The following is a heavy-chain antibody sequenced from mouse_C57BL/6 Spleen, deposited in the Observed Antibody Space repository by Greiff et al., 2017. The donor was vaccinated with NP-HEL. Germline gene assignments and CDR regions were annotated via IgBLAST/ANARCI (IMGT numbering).Heavy chain of an antibody. V-gene: IGHV5-6*02. CDR1: GFTFSSYG. D-gene: IGHD1-1*01. CDR2: ISSGGSYT. CDR3: ARSYYYGSSYVSYWYFDV. Sequence: EVKLVESGGDLVKPGGSLKLSCAASGFTFSSYGMSWVRQTPDKRLEWVATISSGGSYTYYPDSVKGRFTISRDNAKNTLYLQMSSLKSEDTAMYYCARSYYYGSSYVSYWYFDVWGTGTTVTVSS. J-gene: IGHJ1*03.